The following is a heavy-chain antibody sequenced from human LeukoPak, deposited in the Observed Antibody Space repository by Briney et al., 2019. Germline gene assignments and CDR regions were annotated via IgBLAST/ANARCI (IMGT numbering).Heavy chain of an antibody. D-gene: IGHD3-10*01. Sequence: ASVKVSCKASGYTFTNYGISWVRQAPGQGPEWMGWIRAYNGNTNYAQRFQGRVTMTTDTSTSTAYMELSRLRSDDTAVYYCASQYYYGSGSYHYWGQGTLVTVSS. J-gene: IGHJ4*02. CDR3: ASQYYYGSGSYHY. V-gene: IGHV1-18*01. CDR1: GYTFTNYG. CDR2: IRAYNGNT.